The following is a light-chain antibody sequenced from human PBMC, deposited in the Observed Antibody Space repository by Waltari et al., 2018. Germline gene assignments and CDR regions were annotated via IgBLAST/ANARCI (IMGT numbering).Light chain of an antibody. V-gene: IGLV3-19*01. CDR1: SLRSYY. J-gene: IGLJ2*01. CDR3: HSRDASGVGGT. Sequence: TQDPAVSVAMGQTVRITCQGDSLRSYYASWYQQRPGQAPILIMYDKKNRPSGGPDRFSGSSSDNTASLTITGAQAEDEGHYYCHSRDASGVGGTFGGGTKLTVL. CDR2: DKK.